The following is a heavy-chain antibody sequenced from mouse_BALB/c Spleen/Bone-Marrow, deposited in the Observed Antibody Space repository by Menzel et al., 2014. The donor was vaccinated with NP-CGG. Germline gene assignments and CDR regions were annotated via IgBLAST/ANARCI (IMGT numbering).Heavy chain of an antibody. CDR2: ISNGGGST. Sequence: EVQGVESGGGLVQPGGSLKLSCAASGFTFSSYTMSWVRQTPEKRLEWVAYISNGGGSTYYPDTVKGRFTISRDNAKNTLYLQMSSRKSEDTAMYYCARQICFPDFDYWGQGTTLTVSS. V-gene: IGHV5-12-2*01. J-gene: IGHJ2*01. CDR1: GFTFSSYT. CDR3: ARQICFPDFDY. D-gene: IGHD6-1*01.